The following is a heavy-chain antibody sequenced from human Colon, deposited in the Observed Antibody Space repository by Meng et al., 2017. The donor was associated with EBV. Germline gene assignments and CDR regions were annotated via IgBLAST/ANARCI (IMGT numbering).Heavy chain of an antibody. Sequence: QVQVVQAGAEVKKPGASVRVSCKASGYTFNTYYMHWVRQAPGQGLEWMGVINPSGGSSIYAQRFQGRVTMTSDTSTTTVYMDLSSLRSEDTAVYYCARVSKGGSYRFDPWGQGTLVTVSS. D-gene: IGHD1-26*01. J-gene: IGHJ5*02. CDR1: GYTFNTYY. CDR2: INPSGGSS. CDR3: ARVSKGGSYRFDP. V-gene: IGHV1-46*02.